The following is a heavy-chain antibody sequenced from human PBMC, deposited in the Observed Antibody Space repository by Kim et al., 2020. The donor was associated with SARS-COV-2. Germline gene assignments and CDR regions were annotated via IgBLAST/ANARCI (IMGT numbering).Heavy chain of an antibody. Sequence: GGSLRLSCAASGFTFSSYGMHWVRQAPGKGLEWVAVISYDGSNKYYADSVKGRFTISRDNSKNTLYLQMNSLRAEDTAVYYCAKDHDPDTLATVYGSGSPFDYWGQGTLVTVSS. CDR1: GFTFSSYG. CDR3: AKDHDPDTLATVYGSGSPFDY. CDR2: ISYDGSNK. J-gene: IGHJ4*02. D-gene: IGHD3-10*01. V-gene: IGHV3-30*18.